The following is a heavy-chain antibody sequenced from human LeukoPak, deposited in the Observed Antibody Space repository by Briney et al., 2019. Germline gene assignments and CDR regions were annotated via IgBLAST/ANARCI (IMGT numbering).Heavy chain of an antibody. CDR3: ANQYYDFWSGYPNWFDP. V-gene: IGHV3-23*01. CDR2: ISGSGGST. Sequence: GGSLRLSCAASGFTFSSYAMSWVRQAPGKGLEWVSAISGSGGSTYYADSVKGRFTISRDNSKNTLYLQMNSLRAEDTAVYYCANQYYDFWSGYPNWFDPWGQGTLVTVSS. J-gene: IGHJ5*02. CDR1: GFTFSSYA. D-gene: IGHD3-3*01.